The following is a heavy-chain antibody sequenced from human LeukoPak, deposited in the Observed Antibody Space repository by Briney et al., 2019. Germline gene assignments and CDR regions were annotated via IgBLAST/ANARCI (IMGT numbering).Heavy chain of an antibody. CDR1: GFTFSSYS. CDR3: ARDLTRVSSARPDAFDI. CDR2: ISSSSSTI. V-gene: IGHV3-48*01. J-gene: IGHJ3*02. Sequence: PGGSLRLSCAASGFTFSSYSMNWVRQAPGKGLEWVSYISSSSSTIYYADSVKGRFTISRDNAKNSLYLQMNSLRAEDTAVYYCARDLTRVSSARPDAFDIWGQGTMVTVSS. D-gene: IGHD6-6*01.